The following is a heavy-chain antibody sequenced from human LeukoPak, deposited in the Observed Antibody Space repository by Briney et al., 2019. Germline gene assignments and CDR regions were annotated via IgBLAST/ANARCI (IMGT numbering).Heavy chain of an antibody. CDR2: IYYSGST. D-gene: IGHD2-2*03. Sequence: KPSETLSLTCAVSGGSISSTTSYWGWIRQPPGKGLEWIGRIYYSGSTFYNPSLKSRVTISVDTSKNQLSLRLSSVTAADTAVYDCARHGSTDYFDYWGQGTLVTVSS. CDR3: ARHGSTDYFDY. CDR1: GGSISSTTSY. V-gene: IGHV4-39*01. J-gene: IGHJ4*02.